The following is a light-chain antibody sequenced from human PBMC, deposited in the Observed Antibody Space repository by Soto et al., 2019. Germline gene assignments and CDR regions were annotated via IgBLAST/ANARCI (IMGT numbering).Light chain of an antibody. Sequence: DIQMTQSPSSLSASVGDRVTITCRASQSISSYLNWYQQKPGKAPKLLIYAASSLQSGVPSRFSGSGSGTEFTLTISSLQPDDFATYFCQQYNSFSLITFGQGTRLEI. CDR2: AAS. CDR1: QSISSY. J-gene: IGKJ5*01. CDR3: QQYNSFSLIT. V-gene: IGKV1-39*01.